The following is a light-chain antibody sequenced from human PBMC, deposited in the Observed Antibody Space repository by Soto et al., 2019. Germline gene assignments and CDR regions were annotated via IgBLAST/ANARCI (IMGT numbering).Light chain of an antibody. J-gene: IGLJ1*01. CDR3: SSYTSSSTLV. Sequence: QSVLTQPASLSGSPGQSITISCTGTSSDVGGYNYVSWYQQHPGKAPKLMIYEVSNRPSGVSNRFSGSKSGNTASQTISGLQAEDEADYYCSSYTSSSTLVFGTGTKVTLL. V-gene: IGLV2-14*01. CDR1: SSDVGGYNY. CDR2: EVS.